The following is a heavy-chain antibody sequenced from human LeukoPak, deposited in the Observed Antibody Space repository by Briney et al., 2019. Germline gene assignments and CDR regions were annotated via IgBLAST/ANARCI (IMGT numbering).Heavy chain of an antibody. CDR1: GFTFSSYE. V-gene: IGHV3-48*03. CDR2: ISSSGSTI. CDR3: ARDPRTYYSAAVDY. D-gene: IGHD3-10*01. Sequence: GGSLRLSCAASGFTFSSYEMNWVRQAPGKGLEWVSYISSSGSTIYYADSVKGRFTISRDNAKNSLYLQMNSLRAEDTAVYYCARDPRTYYSAAVDYWGQGTLVTVSS. J-gene: IGHJ4*02.